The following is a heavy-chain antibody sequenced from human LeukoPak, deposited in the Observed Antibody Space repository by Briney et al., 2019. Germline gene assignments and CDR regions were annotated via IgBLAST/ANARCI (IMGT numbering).Heavy chain of an antibody. CDR3: ARDYYDSSGYYYRPDYYYGMDV. Sequence: SETLSLTCTVSGGSISSSSYYWGWIRQPPGKGLEWIGSIYYSGSTYYNPSLKSRVTISVDTSKNQFSLKLSSVTAADTAVYYCARDYYDSSGYYYRPDYYYGMDVWGQGTTVTVSS. V-gene: IGHV4-39*07. CDR1: GGSISSSSYY. J-gene: IGHJ6*02. CDR2: IYYSGST. D-gene: IGHD3-22*01.